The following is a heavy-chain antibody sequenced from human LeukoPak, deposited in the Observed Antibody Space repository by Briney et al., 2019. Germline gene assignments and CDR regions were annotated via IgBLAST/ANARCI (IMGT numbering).Heavy chain of an antibody. CDR1: GFRFNTYW. V-gene: IGHV3-23*01. CDR2: ITGSGVT. D-gene: IGHD7-27*01. J-gene: IGHJ4*02. CDR3: ARDRAWGSYDC. Sequence: GGSLRLSCTASGFRFNTYWMSWVRQAPGKGLEWVSGITGSGVTYYGDSVKGRFTVSRDNSKNTLYLQMHTLRAEDTAIYFCARDRAWGSYDCWGQGTLVIVSS.